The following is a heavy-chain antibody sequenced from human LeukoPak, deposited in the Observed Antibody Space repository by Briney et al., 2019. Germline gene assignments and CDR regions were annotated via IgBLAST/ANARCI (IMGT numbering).Heavy chain of an antibody. V-gene: IGHV3-23*01. Sequence: SSYYWGWIRQPPGKGLEWVSSISGSGGNTYYADSVKGRFTISRDNSKSTMYLQMNSLRAEDTAVYHCAKTNGYYDLWGQGTLVTVSS. J-gene: IGHJ4*02. D-gene: IGHD3-22*01. CDR3: AKTNGYYDL. CDR1: SSYY. CDR2: ISGSGGNT.